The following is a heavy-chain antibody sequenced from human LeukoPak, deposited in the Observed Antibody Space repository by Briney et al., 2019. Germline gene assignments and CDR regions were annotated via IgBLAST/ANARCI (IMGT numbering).Heavy chain of an antibody. CDR2: ISNAGSKK. V-gene: IGHV3-30*03. CDR1: GFMFSSHG. D-gene: IGHD2-2*01. Sequence: GGSLRLSCAASGFMFSSHGMQWVRQAPGKGLEWVAVISNAGSKKYYVDSVKGRFTISRDNAKNSLYLQMNSLRGEDTAVYYCARDMGYCSSSNCYTYYLDYWGQGTLVTVSS. J-gene: IGHJ4*02. CDR3: ARDMGYCSSSNCYTYYLDY.